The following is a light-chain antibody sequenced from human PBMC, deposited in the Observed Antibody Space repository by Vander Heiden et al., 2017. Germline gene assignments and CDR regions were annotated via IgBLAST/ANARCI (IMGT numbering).Light chain of an antibody. J-gene: IGKJ1*01. CDR1: QSVLYSSNNKNY. V-gene: IGKV4-1*01. Sequence: DIVMTQSPDSLAVSLGDRATITCKSSQSVLYSSNNKNYLAWYQQKPGQPPKLLIYEASTLESGVPDRFSGSGSGTDFTLTISSLQAEDVAVYYCQQYDSTPWTFGQGTKVEIK. CDR3: QQYDSTPWT. CDR2: EAS.